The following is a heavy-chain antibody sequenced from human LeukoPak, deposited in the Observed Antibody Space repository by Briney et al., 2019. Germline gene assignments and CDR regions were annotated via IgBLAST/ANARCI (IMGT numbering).Heavy chain of an antibody. V-gene: IGHV1-8*01. CDR3: ARVKSKHNYYGSGSYSINWFDP. CDR1: GYTFTSYD. CDR2: MNPNSGNT. J-gene: IGHJ5*02. Sequence: ASVKVSCKASGYTFTSYDINWVRQATGQGLEWMGWMNPNSGNTGYAQKFQGRVTMTRNTSISTAYMELSSLRSEDTAVYYCARVKSKHNYYGSGSYSINWFDPWGQGTLVTVSS. D-gene: IGHD3-10*01.